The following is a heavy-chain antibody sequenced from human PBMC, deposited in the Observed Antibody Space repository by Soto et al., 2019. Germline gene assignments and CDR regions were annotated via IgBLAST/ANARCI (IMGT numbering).Heavy chain of an antibody. CDR3: ARRALGYYDILTGYSRAPYYYYMDV. CDR2: MNPNSGNT. D-gene: IGHD3-9*01. Sequence: ASVKVSCKASGYTFTSYDINWVRQATGRGLEWMGWMNPNSGNTGYAQKFQGRVTMTRNTSISTAYMELSSLRSEDTAVYYCARRALGYYDILTGYSRAPYYYYMDVWGKGTTVTVSS. CDR1: GYTFTSYD. J-gene: IGHJ6*03. V-gene: IGHV1-8*01.